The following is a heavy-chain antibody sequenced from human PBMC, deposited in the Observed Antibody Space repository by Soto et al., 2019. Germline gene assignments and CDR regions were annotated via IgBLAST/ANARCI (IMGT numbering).Heavy chain of an antibody. CDR3: ARGCRGDLWSAKGGVAYYMDV. Sequence: QVQLVESGGGLVKRGGSLRLSCAASRFTFSDYYMSWIRQAPGKGLEWVSYISSSGSTIYYADSVKGRFTISRDNAKNSLYLQMNSLRAEDTAVYHCARGCRGDLWSAKGGVAYYMDVWGKGTTVTVSS. CDR2: ISSSGSTI. V-gene: IGHV3-11*01. CDR1: RFTFSDYY. D-gene: IGHD3-3*01. J-gene: IGHJ6*03.